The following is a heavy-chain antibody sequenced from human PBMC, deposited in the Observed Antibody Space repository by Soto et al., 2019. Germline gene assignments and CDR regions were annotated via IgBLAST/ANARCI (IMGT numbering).Heavy chain of an antibody. CDR1: GFSLSTSGVG. D-gene: IGHD3-10*01. V-gene: IGHV2-5*02. CDR2: IYWDDDK. J-gene: IGHJ4*02. CDR3: AHTQLNYYGSGTYYFDY. Sequence: QITLKESGPTLVKATQTLTLTCTFSGFSLSTSGVGVGWIRQPPGKALEWLALIYWDDDKRYSPSLKSRLTIPKDTSKNQVVLIMTNMDPVDTATYYCAHTQLNYYGSGTYYFDYWGQGTLVTVSS.